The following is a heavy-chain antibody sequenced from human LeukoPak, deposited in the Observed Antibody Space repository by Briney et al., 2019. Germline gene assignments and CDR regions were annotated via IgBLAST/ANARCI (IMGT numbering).Heavy chain of an antibody. CDR2: LYSGGST. CDR1: GFTFSSYA. V-gene: IGHV3-66*02. Sequence: PGGSLRLACAASGFTFSSYAMSWVRQAPGKGLEWVSVLYSGGSTYYADSVKGRFTISRDNSKNTLYLQMNSLRAEDTAVYYCTREKERHFDSWGQGTLVTVSS. CDR3: TREKERHFDS. J-gene: IGHJ4*02. D-gene: IGHD5-24*01.